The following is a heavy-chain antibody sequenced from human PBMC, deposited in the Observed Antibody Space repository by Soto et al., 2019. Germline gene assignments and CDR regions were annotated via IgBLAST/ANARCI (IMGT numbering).Heavy chain of an antibody. J-gene: IGHJ4*02. CDR2: ISAYNGNT. V-gene: IGHV1-18*01. CDR3: AVSGTVGVDY. D-gene: IGHD6-19*01. CDR1: GYTFTSYG. Sequence: ASVKVSCKASGYTFTSYGISWVRQAPGQGLEWMGWISAYNGNTNYAQKLQGRVTMTTDTSTSTAYMDPVDTATYYCARTVIAVSGTVGVDYWGQGTLVTVSS.